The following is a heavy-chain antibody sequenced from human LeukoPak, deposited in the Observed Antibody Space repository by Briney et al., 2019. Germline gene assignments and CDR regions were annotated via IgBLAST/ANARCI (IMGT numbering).Heavy chain of an antibody. Sequence: SETLSLTCTVSGGSISSSSYYWGWIRQPPGKGLEWIGSIYYSGSTYYNPSLKSRVTISVDTSKNQFSLELSSVTAADTAVYYCARGGRKGWIQLWLKFRPSPHFDYWGQGTLVTVSS. J-gene: IGHJ4*02. CDR3: ARGGRKGWIQLWLKFRPSPHFDY. CDR2: IYYSGST. V-gene: IGHV4-39*07. D-gene: IGHD5-18*01. CDR1: GGSISSSSYY.